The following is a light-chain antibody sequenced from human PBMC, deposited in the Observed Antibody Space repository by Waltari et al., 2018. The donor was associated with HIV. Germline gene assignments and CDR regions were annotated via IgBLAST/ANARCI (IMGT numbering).Light chain of an antibody. V-gene: IGLV1-40*01. Sequence: QSVLTQPPSVSGAPGQRVIISCSGGSSKIEAPYDVHWYQQLPGSAPKLLIYCNSNRPSGVTDRFSGSKSGTSASLAITGLQAEDEADYYCQSYDSSLRAFVFGTGTKVTVL. CDR3: QSYDSSLRAFV. J-gene: IGLJ1*01. CDR1: SSKIEAPYD. CDR2: CNS.